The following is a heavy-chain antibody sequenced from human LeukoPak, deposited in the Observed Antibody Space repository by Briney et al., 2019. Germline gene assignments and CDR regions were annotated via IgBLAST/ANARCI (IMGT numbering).Heavy chain of an antibody. CDR3: ARDLSAAGSPDY. CDR2: ISYDGSNK. Sequence: GRSLSLSCAASGFTFSSYAMHWVRQAPGKGLEWVAVISYDGSNKYYADSVKGRFTISRDNSKNTLYLQMNSLRAEDTAVYYCARDLSAAGSPDYWGQGTLVTVSS. V-gene: IGHV3-30-3*01. D-gene: IGHD6-13*01. J-gene: IGHJ4*02. CDR1: GFTFSSYA.